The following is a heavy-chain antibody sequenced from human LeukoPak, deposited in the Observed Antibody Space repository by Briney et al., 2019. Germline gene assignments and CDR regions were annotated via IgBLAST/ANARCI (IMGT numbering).Heavy chain of an antibody. J-gene: IGHJ6*02. CDR1: GGSTSSYY. D-gene: IGHD2-2*01. Sequence: SETLSLTCTVSGGSTSSYYWSWIRQPPGKGLEWIGYIYYSGSTNYNPSLKSRVTISVDTSKNQFSLKLSSVTAADTAVYYCARTLGYCSSTSCSAADYYYGMDVWGQGTTVTVSS. CDR2: IYYSGST. CDR3: ARTLGYCSSTSCSAADYYYGMDV. V-gene: IGHV4-59*01.